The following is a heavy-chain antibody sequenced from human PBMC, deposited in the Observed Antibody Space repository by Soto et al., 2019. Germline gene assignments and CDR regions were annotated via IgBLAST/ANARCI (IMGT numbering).Heavy chain of an antibody. CDR2: ISANSGNR. D-gene: IGHD3-3*01. CDR1: GYAFTSHL. V-gene: IGHV1-18*04. CDR3: ARGGFLERSDF. Sequence: QIQLVQSGGEVKKPGASVTVSCKVSGYAFTSHLLTWVRQAPGQGLEWVGWISANSGNRKYRRSLQGRVTMTTESSTSTAYLELRDLRLDDTAVYYGARGGFLERSDFWGQVTLVTVSS. J-gene: IGHJ3*01.